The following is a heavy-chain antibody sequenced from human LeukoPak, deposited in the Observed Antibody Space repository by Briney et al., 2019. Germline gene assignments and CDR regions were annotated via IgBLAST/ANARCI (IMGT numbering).Heavy chain of an antibody. J-gene: IGHJ5*02. D-gene: IGHD5-18*01. Sequence: GGSLRLSCAASGFTFDDYAMHWVRQIPGKGLEWVTGISWNSGSRGYADSVKGRFTISRDNAKNSLYLQMNSLRAEDTALYYCAKGYTYGYDNWFDPWGQGTLVTVSS. V-gene: IGHV3-9*01. CDR2: ISWNSGSR. CDR1: GFTFDDYA. CDR3: AKGYTYGYDNWFDP.